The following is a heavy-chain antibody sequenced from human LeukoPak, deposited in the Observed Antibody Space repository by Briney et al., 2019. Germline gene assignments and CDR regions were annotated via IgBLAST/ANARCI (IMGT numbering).Heavy chain of an antibody. D-gene: IGHD3-9*01. Sequence: SETLSLTCTVSGGSITSYYWSWIRQPPGKGLEWIGYIFYSGSTNYNPSLKSRVTISVDTSKNQFSLKMSSVIAADTAVYYCASLLTYFDYWGQGTLVTVS. CDR3: ASLLTYFDY. CDR1: GGSITSYY. J-gene: IGHJ4*02. CDR2: IFYSGST. V-gene: IGHV4-59*08.